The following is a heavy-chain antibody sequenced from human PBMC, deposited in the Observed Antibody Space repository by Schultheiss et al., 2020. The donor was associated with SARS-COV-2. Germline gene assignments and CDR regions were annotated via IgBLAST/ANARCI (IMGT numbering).Heavy chain of an antibody. Sequence: GESLKISCAASGFTVSSNYMSWVRQAPGKGLEWVSAISGSGGSTYYADSVKGRFTISRDNSKNTLYLQMNSLRAEDTAVYYCAKDHSSALSIVGAPEPDAFDIWGQGTMVTVSS. CDR1: GFTVSSNY. V-gene: IGHV3-23*01. CDR2: ISGSGGST. J-gene: IGHJ3*02. CDR3: AKDHSSALSIVGAPEPDAFDI. D-gene: IGHD1-26*01.